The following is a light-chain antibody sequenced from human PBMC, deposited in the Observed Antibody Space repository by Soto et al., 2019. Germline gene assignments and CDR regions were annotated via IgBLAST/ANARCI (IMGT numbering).Light chain of an antibody. V-gene: IGKV3-20*01. J-gene: IGKJ4*01. CDR2: GAS. CDR1: QSVSSSY. CDR3: QQYGST. Sequence: EIVLTQSPGTLSWSPGERTTLSCRASQSVSSSYLAWYQQKPGQAPRLLIYGASSRATGIPDRFSGSGSGTDFTLTISRLEPEDVAVYYCQQYGSTFGGGTKVEIK.